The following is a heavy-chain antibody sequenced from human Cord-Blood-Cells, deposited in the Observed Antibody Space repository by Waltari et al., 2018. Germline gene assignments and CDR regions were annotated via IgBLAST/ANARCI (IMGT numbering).Heavy chain of an antibody. J-gene: IGHJ4*02. CDR3: AKDHNVGALDY. CDR2: ISYEGSNK. CDR1: GFTFSSYG. D-gene: IGHD1-26*01. Sequence: QVQLVESGGGVVQPGRSLRLSCAASGFTFSSYGMHWVRQAPGKGLEWGAVISYEGSNKYYADSVKGRFTISRDNSKNTLYLQMNSLRAEDTAVYYCAKDHNVGALDYWGQGTLVTVSS. V-gene: IGHV3-30*18.